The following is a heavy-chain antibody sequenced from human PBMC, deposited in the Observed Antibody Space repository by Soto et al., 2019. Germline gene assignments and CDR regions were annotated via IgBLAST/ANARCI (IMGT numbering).Heavy chain of an antibody. CDR2: IYYSGST. D-gene: IGHD1-26*01. J-gene: IGHJ5*02. Sequence: SETLSLTCTISGGSISGYYWSWIRQPPGKGLEWIGYIYYSGSTNYNPSLKSRVTISVDTSKNQFSLKLNSVTAADTAVYYCARNSGSYYRWFDPWGQGILVTVSS. CDR1: GGSISGYY. V-gene: IGHV4-59*01. CDR3: ARNSGSYYRWFDP.